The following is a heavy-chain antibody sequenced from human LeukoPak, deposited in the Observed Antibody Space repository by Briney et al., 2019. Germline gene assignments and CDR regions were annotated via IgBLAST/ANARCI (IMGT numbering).Heavy chain of an antibody. J-gene: IGHJ4*02. D-gene: IGHD6-6*01. CDR3: ARSYSSSRGTFDY. CDR2: IDNDGGT. Sequence: GGSLRLSCAASGFAFSHHYMHWVRQVPGKGLVWVSRIDNDGGTGYADSVKGRFTISRDNAKNSLYLQMNSLRAEDTAVYYCARSYSSSRGTFDYWGQGTLVTVSS. CDR1: GFAFSHHY. V-gene: IGHV3-74*01.